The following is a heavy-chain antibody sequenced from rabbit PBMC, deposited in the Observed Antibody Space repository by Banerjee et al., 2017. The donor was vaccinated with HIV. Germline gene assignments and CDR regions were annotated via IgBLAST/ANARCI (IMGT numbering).Heavy chain of an antibody. CDR2: INTATGKA. V-gene: IGHV1S40*01. D-gene: IGHD1-1*01. J-gene: IGHJ2*01. Sequence: QSLEESGGDLVKPGASLTLTCTASGFSFSSSDYMCWVRQAPGKGLEWIACINTATGKAVYASWAKGRFTISKTSSTTVTLQMTSLTAADTATYFCARNYVNTFDPWGQGTLVTVS. CDR3: ARNYVNTFDP. CDR1: GFSFSSSDY.